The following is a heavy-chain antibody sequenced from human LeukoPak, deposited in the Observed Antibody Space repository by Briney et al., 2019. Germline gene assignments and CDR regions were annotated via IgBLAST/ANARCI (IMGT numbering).Heavy chain of an antibody. D-gene: IGHD3-22*01. CDR2: IYHSGST. Sequence: SETLSLTGICSGGSISRYCVSLIRQPPGKGLEWIGHIYHSGSTNYNPSLKSRVTISVDTSKNQFSLKLSSVTAADTALYYCAGLFYYTSSGYSCYFDYWGQGTLVTVSS. CDR3: AGLFYYTSSGYSCYFDY. V-gene: IGHV4-59*01. CDR1: GGSISRYC. J-gene: IGHJ4*02.